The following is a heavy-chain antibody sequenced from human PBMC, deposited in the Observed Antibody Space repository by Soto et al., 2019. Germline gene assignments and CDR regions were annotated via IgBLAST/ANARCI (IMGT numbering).Heavy chain of an antibody. CDR3: AVSIGARYFDY. D-gene: IGHD6-6*01. V-gene: IGHV4-30-4*02. J-gene: IGHJ4*02. Sequence: PSDTLSLTCTVSGCSVSSGDYYWSWIRQPPGKGLEWIGYIYYSGSTYYNPSLKSRVIISVDTSKNQFSLKLSSVTAADTAVYYCAVSIGARYFDYWGQGTLVTVS. CDR1: GCSVSSGDYY. CDR2: IYYSGST.